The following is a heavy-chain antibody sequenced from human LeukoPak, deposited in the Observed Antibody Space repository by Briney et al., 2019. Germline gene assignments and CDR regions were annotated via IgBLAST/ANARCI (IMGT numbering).Heavy chain of an antibody. CDR3: ARDRVHYYGMDV. CDR1: GFTFSSYS. Sequence: PGGSLRLSCATSGFTFSSYSMNWVRQAPGKGLEWVANIKQDGSEKYYVDSVKGRFTISRDNAKNSLYLQMNSLRAEDTAVYYCARDRVHYYGMDVWGQGTTVTVSS. V-gene: IGHV3-7*01. CDR2: IKQDGSEK. J-gene: IGHJ6*02. D-gene: IGHD3-3*01.